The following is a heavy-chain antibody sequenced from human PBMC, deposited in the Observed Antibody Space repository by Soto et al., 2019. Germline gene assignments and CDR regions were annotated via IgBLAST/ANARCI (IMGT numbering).Heavy chain of an antibody. CDR1: GFTFSSYG. CDR2: IWYDGSRK. V-gene: IGHV3-33*01. D-gene: IGHD3-3*01. J-gene: IGHJ4*02. Sequence: GESLKISCAASGFTFSSYGMHWVRQAPGKVLEWVAVIWYDGSRKFYADSVKGRFTISRDNSNLYLQMNSLRADDTAVYYCARDQLDRLKPRETRYFDYWGQGXLVTVYS. CDR3: ARDQLDRLKPRETRYFDY.